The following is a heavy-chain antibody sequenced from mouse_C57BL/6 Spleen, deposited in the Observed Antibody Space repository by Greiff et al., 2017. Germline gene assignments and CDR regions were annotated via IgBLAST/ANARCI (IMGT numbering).Heavy chain of an antibody. V-gene: IGHV1-22*01. CDR3: ARLGDYSWFAY. CDR2: INPNNGGT. CDR1: GYTFTDYN. Sequence: EVQLVESGPELVKPGASVKMSCKASGYTFTDYNMHWVKQSHGKSLEWIGYINPNNGGTSYNQKFKGKATLTVNKSSSTAYMELRSLTSEDSAVYYCARLGDYSWFAYWGQGTLVTVSA. D-gene: IGHD1-1*01. J-gene: IGHJ3*01.